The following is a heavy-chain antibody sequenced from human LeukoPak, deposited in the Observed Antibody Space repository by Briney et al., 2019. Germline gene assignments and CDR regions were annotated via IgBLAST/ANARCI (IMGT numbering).Heavy chain of an antibody. V-gene: IGHV3-11*01. CDR2: ISSSGSTI. CDR3: AGSSGNDAFDI. D-gene: IGHD3-22*01. Sequence: GGSLRLSCAASGFTFSDYYMSWIRQAPGKGLEWVSYISSSGSTIYYADSVKGRFTISRDNATNSLYLQMNSLRAEDTAVYYCAGSSGNDAFDIWGQGTMVTVSS. CDR1: GFTFSDYY. J-gene: IGHJ3*02.